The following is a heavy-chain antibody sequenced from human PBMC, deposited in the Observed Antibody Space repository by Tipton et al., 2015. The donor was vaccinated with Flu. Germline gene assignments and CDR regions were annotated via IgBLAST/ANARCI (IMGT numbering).Heavy chain of an antibody. CDR3: AREIRYSDWTLDYYGMDV. D-gene: IGHD1-1*01. CDR1: GFTVSSNY. V-gene: IGHV3-53*01. CDR2: TYSGDRT. Sequence: SLRLSCAASGFTVSSNYMSWVRQAPGKGLEWVSVTYSGDRTYSADSVKGRFTISRDNAKKSLYLQMTSLRAEDTAVYYCAREIRYSDWTLDYYGMDVWGQGTTVTASS. J-gene: IGHJ6*02.